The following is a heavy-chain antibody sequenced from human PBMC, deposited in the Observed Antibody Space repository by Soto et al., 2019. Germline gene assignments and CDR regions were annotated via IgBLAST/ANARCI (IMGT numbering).Heavy chain of an antibody. V-gene: IGHV3-7*01. D-gene: IGHD3-16*01. Sequence: GGSLRLSCAASGFTFSGSWMDWARQVPGKGPEWVANINQDGSGKNYVDSVKGRFTISRDNAKNSLYLQMNSLRAEDTAVYYCASLGRHGWGQGTTVTVSS. CDR3: ASLGRHG. J-gene: IGHJ6*02. CDR2: INQDGSGK. CDR1: GFTFSGSW.